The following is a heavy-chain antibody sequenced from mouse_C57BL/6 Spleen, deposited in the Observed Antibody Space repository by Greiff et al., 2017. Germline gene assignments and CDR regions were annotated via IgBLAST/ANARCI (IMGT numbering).Heavy chain of an antibody. J-gene: IGHJ4*01. CDR1: GYTFTSYW. Sequence: QVQLQQPGAELVMPGASVKLSCKASGYTFTSYWMHWVKQRPGQGLEWIGEIDPSDSYTNYNQKFKGKSTLTVDKSSSTAYMQLSSLTSEDSAVYYCAKKISGYVGAMDYWGQGTSVTVSS. D-gene: IGHD3-2*02. CDR3: AKKISGYVGAMDY. V-gene: IGHV1-69*01. CDR2: IDPSDSYT.